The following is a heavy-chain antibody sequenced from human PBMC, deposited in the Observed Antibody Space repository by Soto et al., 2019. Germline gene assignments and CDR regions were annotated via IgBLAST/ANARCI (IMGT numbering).Heavy chain of an antibody. CDR3: AKGAPITMVRGVIITRDSYYYYGMDV. J-gene: IGHJ6*02. CDR1: GFTFDDYT. Sequence: GSLRLSCAASGFTFDDYTMHWVRQAPGKGLEWVSLISWDGGSTYYADSVKGRFTISRDNSKNSLYLQMNSLRTEDTALYYCAKGAPITMVRGVIITRDSYYYYGMDVWGQGTTVTVSS. D-gene: IGHD3-10*01. V-gene: IGHV3-43*01. CDR2: ISWDGGST.